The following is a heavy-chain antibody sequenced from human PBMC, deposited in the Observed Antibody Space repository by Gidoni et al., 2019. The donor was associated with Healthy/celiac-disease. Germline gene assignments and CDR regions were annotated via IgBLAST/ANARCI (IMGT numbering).Heavy chain of an antibody. D-gene: IGHD4-17*01. CDR3: ARDGDYGDYVRIHGMDV. CDR1: GFTFRSYG. J-gene: IGHJ6*02. Sequence: GGGVVQPGRSLRLSCAASGFTFRSYGMHWVRQAPGKGLEWVAVIWYDGSNKYYADSVKGRFTISRDNSKNTLYLQMNSLRAEDTAVYYCARDGDYGDYVRIHGMDVWGQGTTVTVSS. CDR2: IWYDGSNK. V-gene: IGHV3-33*01.